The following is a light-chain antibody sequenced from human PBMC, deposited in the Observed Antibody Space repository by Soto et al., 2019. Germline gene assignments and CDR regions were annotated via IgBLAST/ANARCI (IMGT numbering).Light chain of an antibody. CDR3: HQASSFPFT. CDR1: QRISSW. J-gene: IGKJ3*01. V-gene: IGKV1-12*01. CDR2: AAS. Sequence: DVPMTQSPSSVSASVGDRVTITCRASQRISSWVAWYTQKPGKAPNLLIYAASSLQSGAPSRINCHGSGTDFILTISSLQPEDSATYYCHQASSFPFTFGPGTKVDV.